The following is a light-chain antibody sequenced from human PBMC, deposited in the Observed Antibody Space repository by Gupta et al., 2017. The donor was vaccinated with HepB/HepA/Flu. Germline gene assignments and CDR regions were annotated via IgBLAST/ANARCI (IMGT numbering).Light chain of an antibody. V-gene: IGKV1D-16*01. CDR3: QHENSYPIT. CDR2: AAS. CDR1: QGISSW. Sequence: DIQMTQSPSSLSASVGDRVTITCRASQGISSWLAWYQQKPEKAPKSLIYAASRVKSGVPSRFSGSGSGTDFTLTISSLQPEDFANYYCQHENSYPITFGRGTKVEIK. J-gene: IGKJ4*01.